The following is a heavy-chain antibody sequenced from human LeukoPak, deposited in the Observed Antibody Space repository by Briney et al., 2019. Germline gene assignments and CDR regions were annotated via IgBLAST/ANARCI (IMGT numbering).Heavy chain of an antibody. D-gene: IGHD3-9*01. Sequence: GGSLRLSCAASGFIFSNYGMHWVRQAPGKGLEWVSFIRYDGSIKHYADSVKGRFTISRDNAKNTLYLQMNSLRAEDTALYYCAKDFTGPRDYWGQGTLVTVSS. CDR1: GFIFSNYG. CDR2: IRYDGSIK. J-gene: IGHJ4*02. CDR3: AKDFTGPRDY. V-gene: IGHV3-30*02.